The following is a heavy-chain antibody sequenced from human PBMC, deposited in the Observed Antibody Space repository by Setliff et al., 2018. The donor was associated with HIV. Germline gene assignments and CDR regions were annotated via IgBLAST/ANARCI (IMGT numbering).Heavy chain of an antibody. CDR2: ITPISGTA. CDR1: GGTFSSYG. V-gene: IGHV1-69*13. J-gene: IGHJ6*03. Sequence: SVKVSCKASGGTFSSYGISWVRQAPGQGLEWMGGITPISGTANYAQKFQGRVTIAADEFTSTAYMELSSLRSEDTAVYYCVRGGQYYRSTYYYYYMDVWGKGTTVTAP. CDR3: VRGGQYYRSTYYYYYMDV. D-gene: IGHD3-16*02.